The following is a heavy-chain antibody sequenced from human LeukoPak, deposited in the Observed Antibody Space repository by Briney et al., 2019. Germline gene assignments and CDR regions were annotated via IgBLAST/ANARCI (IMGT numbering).Heavy chain of an antibody. Sequence: PSQTLSLTCTVSGGSISSGSYYWSWIRQPAGKGLEWIGRIYTSGSANYNPSLKSRVTISVDTSKNQFSLKLSSVTAADTAVYYCARDGGTRLGFDPWGQGTLVTVSS. CDR1: GGSISSGSYY. CDR2: IYTSGSA. D-gene: IGHD3-16*01. V-gene: IGHV4-61*02. J-gene: IGHJ5*02. CDR3: ARDGGTRLGFDP.